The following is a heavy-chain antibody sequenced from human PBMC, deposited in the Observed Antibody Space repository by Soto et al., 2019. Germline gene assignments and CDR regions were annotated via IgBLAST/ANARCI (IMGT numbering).Heavy chain of an antibody. V-gene: IGHV4-59*01. CDR1: GGSISSYY. CDR3: ARCHYYYGMDV. J-gene: IGHJ6*02. CDR2: IYYSGST. Sequence: SETLSLTCTVSGGSISSYYWSWIRQPPGKGLEWIGYIYYSGSTNYNPSLKSRVTISVDTSKNQFSLKLSSVTAADTAVYYCARCHYYYGMDVWGQGTTVTVSS.